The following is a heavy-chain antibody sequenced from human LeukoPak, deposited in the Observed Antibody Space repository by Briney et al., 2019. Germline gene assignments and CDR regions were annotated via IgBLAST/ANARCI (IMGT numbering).Heavy chain of an antibody. CDR3: ATTGYSSHWKYF. D-gene: IGHD5-12*01. Sequence: GESLKISCQISGYSLTSYWIGWARQMPGKGLEWMGIINPSDFDTLYSPSFQGHVTISLDKSISTAYLHWTSPEASDTATYYCATTGYSSHWKYFWGQGTLVTVYS. CDR2: INPSDFDT. CDR1: GYSLTSYW. J-gene: IGHJ4*02. V-gene: IGHV5-51*01.